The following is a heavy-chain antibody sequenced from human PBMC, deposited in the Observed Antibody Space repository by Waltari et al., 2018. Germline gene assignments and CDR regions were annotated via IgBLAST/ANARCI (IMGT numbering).Heavy chain of an antibody. D-gene: IGHD2-15*01. CDR3: AKAGGDYCSGGSCPFDY. CDR2: IWYDGSNK. Sequence: QVQLVESGGGVVQPGRSLRLSCAASGFTFSSYGMHWVRQAPGKGLEWVAVIWYDGSNKFYADSVKGRFTISRDNSKNTLYLQMNSLRAEDTAVYYCAKAGGDYCSGGSCPFDYWGQGTLVTVSS. V-gene: IGHV3-33*06. J-gene: IGHJ4*02. CDR1: GFTFSSYG.